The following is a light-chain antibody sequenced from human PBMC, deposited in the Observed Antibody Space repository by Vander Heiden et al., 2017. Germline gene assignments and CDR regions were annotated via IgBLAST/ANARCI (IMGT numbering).Light chain of an antibody. Sequence: SYELTLPPPVFVSLGKTASISCSGDNLGYQSPCWYQQKPGQSPVLVIYQDSKRPSGIPERFSGSNARNAATLTISGTQAMDEADYYCQAWDSSTDVVFGGGTKLTVL. J-gene: IGLJ2*01. V-gene: IGLV3-1*01. CDR2: QDS. CDR1: NLGYQS. CDR3: QAWDSSTDVV.